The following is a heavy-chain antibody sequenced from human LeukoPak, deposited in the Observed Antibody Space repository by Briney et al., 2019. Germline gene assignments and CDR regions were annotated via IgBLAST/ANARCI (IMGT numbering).Heavy chain of an antibody. D-gene: IGHD5-18*01. CDR2: INHSGST. Sequence: PSETLSLTCAVYGGSFSGYYWSWIRQPPGKGLEWIGEINHSGSTNYNPSLKSRVTISVYTSKNQFSLKLGSVTAADTAVYYCAREGSGNTAMAAPDYWGQGTLVTVSS. CDR3: AREGSGNTAMAAPDY. CDR1: GGSFSGYY. V-gene: IGHV4-34*01. J-gene: IGHJ4*02.